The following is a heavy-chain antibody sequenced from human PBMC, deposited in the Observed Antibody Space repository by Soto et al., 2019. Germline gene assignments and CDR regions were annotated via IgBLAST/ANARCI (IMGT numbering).Heavy chain of an antibody. CDR1: GGSISSYY. Sequence: SETLSLTCTVSGGSISSYYWSWVRQPPGKGLEWIGYLCYSGSTNYNPSLKSRVTISVDTSKNQFSLKLSSVAAADTAVYYCARLATDIVVVVAATEDGAFDIWGQGTMVTVSS. CDR3: ARLATDIVVVVAATEDGAFDI. J-gene: IGHJ3*02. CDR2: LCYSGST. D-gene: IGHD2-15*01. V-gene: IGHV4-59*01.